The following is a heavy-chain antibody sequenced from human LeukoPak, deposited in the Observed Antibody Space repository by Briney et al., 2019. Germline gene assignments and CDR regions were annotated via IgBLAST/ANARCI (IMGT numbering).Heavy chain of an antibody. V-gene: IGHV3-23*01. CDR1: GFTFSSYA. CDR3: AKVGGITIYSFGPDY. D-gene: IGHD3-9*01. J-gene: IGHJ4*02. Sequence: GGSLRLSCAASGFTFSSYAMSWVRQAPGKGLDWVSGVSGSGGSTYYADSVKGRFTISRDNSKNTLYLQMNSLRAEDTAVYYCAKVGGITIYSFGPDYWGQGTLVTVSS. CDR2: VSGSGGST.